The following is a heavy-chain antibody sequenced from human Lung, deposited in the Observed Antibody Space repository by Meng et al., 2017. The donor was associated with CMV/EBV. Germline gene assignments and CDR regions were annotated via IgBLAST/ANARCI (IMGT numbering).Heavy chain of an antibody. CDR3: AKSSDNGWSS. CDR1: GYSFSGFY. Sequence: VQLVQSGAEVKRPGASVKISCQASGYSFSGFYLNWARRAPGHGLEWLGRVNPISDDTHLAQKFEGRITVTRGATINTAFMELTRLRPDDTAMYYCAKSSDNGWSSWGPGTLVTVSS. V-gene: IGHV1-2*06. D-gene: IGHD6-19*01. CDR2: VNPISDDT. J-gene: IGHJ4*01.